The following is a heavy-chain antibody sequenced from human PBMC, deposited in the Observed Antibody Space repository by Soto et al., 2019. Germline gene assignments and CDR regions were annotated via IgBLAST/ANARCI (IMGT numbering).Heavy chain of an antibody. CDR3: ARVLLWFGELHTRIDY. V-gene: IGHV1-18*01. CDR2: ISAYNGNT. J-gene: IGHJ4*02. D-gene: IGHD3-10*01. Sequence: ASVKVSCKASGYTFTSYGISWVRQAPGQGLEWMGWISAYNGNTNYAQKLQGRVTMTTDTSTSTAYMELRSLRSDDTAVYYCARVLLWFGELHTRIDYWGQGTLVTVSS. CDR1: GYTFTSYG.